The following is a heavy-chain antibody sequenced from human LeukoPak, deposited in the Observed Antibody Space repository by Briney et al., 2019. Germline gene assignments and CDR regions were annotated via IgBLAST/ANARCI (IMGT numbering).Heavy chain of an antibody. Sequence: ASVKVSCKASGYTFTSYYMHWVRQAPGQGLEWMGIINPSGGSTSYAQKFQGRVTMSVDTSKNQFSLRLSSVTAADTAVYYCAREEFYYDSGGYYYGFDYWGQGTLVTVSS. CDR3: AREEFYYDSGGYYYGFDY. CDR1: GYTFTSYY. V-gene: IGHV1-46*01. J-gene: IGHJ4*02. CDR2: INPSGGST. D-gene: IGHD3-22*01.